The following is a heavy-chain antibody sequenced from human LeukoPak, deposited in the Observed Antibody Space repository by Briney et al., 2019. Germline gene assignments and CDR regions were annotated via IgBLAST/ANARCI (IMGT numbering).Heavy chain of an antibody. Sequence: SETLSLTCTVSGGSISSNSYYWGWIRQPPGKGLEWIGSIYYSGSTYYKPSLKSRVTISVHTSKDQFSLRLSSVTAADTAVYYCARNRYYYGSRNYGVPNWFDPWGQGTLVTVSS. CDR2: IYYSGST. D-gene: IGHD3-10*01. J-gene: IGHJ5*02. CDR1: GGSISSNSYY. V-gene: IGHV4-39*01. CDR3: ARNRYYYGSRNYGVPNWFDP.